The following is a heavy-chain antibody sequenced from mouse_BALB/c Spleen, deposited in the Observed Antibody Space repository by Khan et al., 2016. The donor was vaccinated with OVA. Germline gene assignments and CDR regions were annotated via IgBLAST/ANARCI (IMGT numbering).Heavy chain of an antibody. CDR1: GYTFTDSA. J-gene: IGHJ2*01. D-gene: IGHD1-1*01. V-gene: IGHV1S137*01. CDR3: ARSSYYGSSYFDY. CDR2: ISTYSGNT. Sequence: VQLQQSVPELVSPGVSVKISCQGSGYTFTDSAMHWVKQSHAKSLEWIGVISTYSGNTNYNQKFKGKATMTVDKTSSTAYMELARLTSEDSAIYYCARSSYYGSSYFDYWGQGTTLTVSS.